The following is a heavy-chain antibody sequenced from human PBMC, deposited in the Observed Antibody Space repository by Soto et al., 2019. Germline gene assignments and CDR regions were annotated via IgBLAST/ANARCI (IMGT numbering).Heavy chain of an antibody. Sequence: QVQLVQSGAEVKKPGASVKVSCKASGYTFTSYDINWVRQATGQGLEWLGWMNPNSGNTGYAQKFQGRVTMTRTTPISTVYRDLSSLRAEDTAVYDCARGSRAGKAFDHWGQGTLVTVSS. CDR1: GYTFTSYD. CDR2: MNPNSGNT. J-gene: IGHJ5*02. CDR3: ARGSRAGKAFDH. V-gene: IGHV1-8*01.